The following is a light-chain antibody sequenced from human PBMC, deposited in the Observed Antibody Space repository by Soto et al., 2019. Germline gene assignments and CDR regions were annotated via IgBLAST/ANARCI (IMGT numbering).Light chain of an antibody. V-gene: IGLV2-14*01. CDR2: DVS. Sequence: QSALTQPASVSGSPGQSIAISCTGTSSDVGGYNYVSWYQQHPGKAPKLMVYDVSNRPSGVADRFSGSKSGNTASLTISGLQAEDEADYYCCSYAGNSYVFGTGTKVTVL. J-gene: IGLJ1*01. CDR3: CSYAGNSYV. CDR1: SSDVGGYNY.